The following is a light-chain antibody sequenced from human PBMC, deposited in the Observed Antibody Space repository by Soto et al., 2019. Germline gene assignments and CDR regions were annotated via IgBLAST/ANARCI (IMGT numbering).Light chain of an antibody. CDR2: EVS. CDR1: SSDVGSYNL. V-gene: IGLV2-23*02. CDR3: CSNAGSSTYV. Sequence: QSALTQPASVSGSPGQSITVSCTGTSSDVGSYNLVSWYQHHPGKAPKLMIYEVSKRPSGVSNRFSGSKSGNTASLTISGLQAEDEADYYCCSNAGSSTYVFGTGTKLTVL. J-gene: IGLJ1*01.